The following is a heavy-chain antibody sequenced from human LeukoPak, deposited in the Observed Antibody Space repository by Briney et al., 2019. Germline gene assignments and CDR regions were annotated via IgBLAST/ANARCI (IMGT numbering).Heavy chain of an antibody. Sequence: SETLSLTCAVYGGSFSGYYWSWIRQPPGKGLEWIGEINHSGSTNYNPSLKSRVTISVDTSKNQFSLKLSSVTAADTAVYYCARGDQQLVRSIDYWGQGTLVTVSS. CDR2: INHSGST. D-gene: IGHD6-13*01. CDR1: GGSFSGYY. CDR3: ARGDQQLVRSIDY. V-gene: IGHV4-34*01. J-gene: IGHJ4*02.